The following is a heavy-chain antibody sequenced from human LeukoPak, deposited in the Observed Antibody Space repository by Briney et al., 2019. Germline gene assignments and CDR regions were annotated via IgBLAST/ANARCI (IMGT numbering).Heavy chain of an antibody. CDR2: IGGSGDST. Sequence: PSETLSLTCTVSGGSISSSSYYWGWIRQPPGKGLEWVSSIGGSGDSTYYADSVKGRFTISRDNSKNTLYLQMTSLRADDTAVYYCAKGHRGGLLLSYLDYWGQGTLVTVSS. CDR1: GGSISSSSYY. D-gene: IGHD3-22*01. CDR3: AKGHRGGLLLSYLDY. V-gene: IGHV3-23*01. J-gene: IGHJ4*02.